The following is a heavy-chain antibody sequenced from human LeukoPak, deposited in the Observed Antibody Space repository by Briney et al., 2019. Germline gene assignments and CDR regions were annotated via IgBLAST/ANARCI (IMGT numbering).Heavy chain of an antibody. CDR3: ARSAPGWRLDY. D-gene: IGHD6-19*01. J-gene: IGHJ4*02. CDR2: ISSSSSTI. Sequence: GGSLRLSCAASGFTFSSYSMSWVRQAPGKGLEWVSYISSSSSTIYYADSVKGRFTISRDNAKNSLYLQMNSLRAEDTAVYYCARSAPGWRLDYWGQGTLVTVSS. V-gene: IGHV3-48*04. CDR1: GFTFSSYS.